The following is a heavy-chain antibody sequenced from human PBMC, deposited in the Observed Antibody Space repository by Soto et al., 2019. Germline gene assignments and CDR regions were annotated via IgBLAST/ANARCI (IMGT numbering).Heavy chain of an antibody. D-gene: IGHD3-22*01. CDR2: INAGNGNT. V-gene: IGHV1-3*01. Sequence: GASVKVSCKASGYTFTSYAMHWVRQAPGQRLEWMGWINAGNGNTKYSQKFQGRVTITRDTSASTAYMELSSLRSEDTAVYYCARDYYYDSSVYYRRPTRYYYYGMDVWGQGTTVTVSS. CDR3: ARDYYYDSSVYYRRPTRYYYYGMDV. J-gene: IGHJ6*02. CDR1: GYTFTSYA.